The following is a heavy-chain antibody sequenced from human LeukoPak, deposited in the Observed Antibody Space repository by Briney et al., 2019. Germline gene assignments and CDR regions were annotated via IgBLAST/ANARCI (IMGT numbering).Heavy chain of an antibody. D-gene: IGHD2-21*02. CDR3: ARRRRVTAFSDAFDI. Sequence: SETLSLTCAVYGGSFSGYYWSWIRQPPGKGLEWIGYINYSGSTNYNPSLKSRVTISVDTSKNQFSLKLSSVTAADTAVYYCARRRRVTAFSDAFDIWGQGTMVTVSS. J-gene: IGHJ3*02. V-gene: IGHV4-34*01. CDR1: GGSFSGYY. CDR2: INYSGST.